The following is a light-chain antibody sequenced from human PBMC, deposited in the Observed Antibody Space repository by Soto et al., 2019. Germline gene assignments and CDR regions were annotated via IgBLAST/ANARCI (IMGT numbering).Light chain of an antibody. Sequence: QSALTKPHSVSGSPGQSVTISCTGSSSDVGGYNYVSWYQLHPGKAPKLLIYDVTKRPSGVPDRFSGYKSGNTASLTISGLQAEDEADYSCCSYAGSYTFVVFGGGTKVTVL. CDR3: CSYAGSYTFVV. V-gene: IGLV2-11*01. CDR2: DVT. CDR1: SSDVGGYNY. J-gene: IGLJ3*02.